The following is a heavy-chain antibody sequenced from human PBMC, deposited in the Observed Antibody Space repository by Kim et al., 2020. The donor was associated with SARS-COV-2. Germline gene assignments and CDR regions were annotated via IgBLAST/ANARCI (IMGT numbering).Heavy chain of an antibody. CDR2: IWYDGSNK. Sequence: GGSLRLSCAASGFTFSSYGMHWVRQAPGKGLEWVAVIWYDGSNKYYADSVKGRFTISRDNSKNTLYLQMNSLRAEDTAVYYCARVGEVGARASYYYYGMDVWGQGTTVTVSS. CDR3: ARVGEVGARASYYYYGMDV. J-gene: IGHJ6*02. D-gene: IGHD1-26*01. CDR1: GFTFSSYG. V-gene: IGHV3-33*01.